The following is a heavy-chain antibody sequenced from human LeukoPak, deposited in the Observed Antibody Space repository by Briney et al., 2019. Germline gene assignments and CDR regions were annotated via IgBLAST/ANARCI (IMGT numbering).Heavy chain of an antibody. CDR3: ARDLDSYGR. D-gene: IGHD5-18*01. J-gene: IGHJ4*02. V-gene: IGHV1-69*04. CDR2: IIPILGIA. CDR1: GGTLSSYG. Sequence: GASVKVSCKASGGTLSSYGISWVRQVPGQGLEWMGRIIPILGIANYAQKFQGRVTITADKSTSTAYMELSSLRSEDTAVYYCARDLDSYGRWGQGTLVTVSS.